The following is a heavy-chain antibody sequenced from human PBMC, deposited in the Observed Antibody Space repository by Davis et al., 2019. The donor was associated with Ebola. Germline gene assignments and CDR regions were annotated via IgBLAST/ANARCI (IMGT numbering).Heavy chain of an antibody. CDR3: ARERGGDYGDHFDY. CDR1: GGSFSGYY. Sequence: PSETLSLTCAVYGGSFSGYYWSWIRQPPGKGLEWIGYIYYSGSTNYNPSLKSRVTISVDTSKNQFSLKLSSVTAADTAVYYCARERGGDYGDHFDYWGQGTLVTVSS. D-gene: IGHD4-17*01. CDR2: IYYSGST. V-gene: IGHV4-59*01. J-gene: IGHJ4*02.